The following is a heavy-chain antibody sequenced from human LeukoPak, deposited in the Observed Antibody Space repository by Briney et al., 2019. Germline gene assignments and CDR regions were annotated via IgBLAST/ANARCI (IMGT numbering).Heavy chain of an antibody. V-gene: IGHV1-18*01. D-gene: IGHD1-26*01. CDR3: ARDNSVGETAWWFDP. J-gene: IGHJ5*02. CDR1: GYNFTNYG. CDR2: ISSYNGNT. Sequence: ASVKVSCKASGYNFTNYGISWVREAPGQGLEWMGWISSYNGNTNYAQKVQGRVTMTTDTSTSTAYMQLRSLRSDDTAMYYCARDNSVGETAWWFDPWGQGTLVTVSS.